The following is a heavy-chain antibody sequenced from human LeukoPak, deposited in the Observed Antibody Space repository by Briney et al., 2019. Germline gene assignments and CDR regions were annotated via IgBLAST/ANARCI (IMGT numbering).Heavy chain of an antibody. CDR3: ARDGVGYYDSSGYYYFQH. CDR1: GYTFTGYY. J-gene: IGHJ1*01. V-gene: IGHV1-2*02. Sequence: ASVTVSCTASGYTFTGYYMHWVRQAPGQGLEWMGWTNPNSGGTNYAQKFQGRVTMTRDTSISTAYMELSRLRSDDTAVYYCARDGVGYYDSSGYYYFQHWGQGTLVTVSS. D-gene: IGHD3-22*01. CDR2: TNPNSGGT.